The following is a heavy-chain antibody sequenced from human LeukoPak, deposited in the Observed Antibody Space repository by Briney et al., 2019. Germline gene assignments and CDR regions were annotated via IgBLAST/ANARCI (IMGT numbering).Heavy chain of an antibody. CDR1: GFIFTNAW. CDR2: IKSKTHGGTA. Sequence: GGSLRLSCAASGFIFTNAWLTWVRQAPGKGLEWVGRIKSKTHGGTADSAAPVKGRFTISRDDSKNTLYLQMNSLKTDDTAMDYCTIIYDFWRGQPSDYWGQGTLVTVSS. V-gene: IGHV3-15*01. CDR3: TIIYDFWRGQPSDY. J-gene: IGHJ4*02. D-gene: IGHD3-3*01.